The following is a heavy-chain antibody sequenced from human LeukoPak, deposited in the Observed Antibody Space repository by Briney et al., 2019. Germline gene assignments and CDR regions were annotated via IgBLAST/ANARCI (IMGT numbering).Heavy chain of an antibody. D-gene: IGHD4-11*01. CDR1: GFTFSSYT. CDR2: ISRSSSYI. Sequence: PGGSLRLSCAASGFTFSSYTMNWVRQAPGMGLEWVSSISRSSSYIYYAESMKGRFTISRDNAKNSLYLQMSSLRAEDTAVYYCARGGPHDYSDYCFDYWGQGILVTVSS. V-gene: IGHV3-21*01. J-gene: IGHJ4*02. CDR3: ARGGPHDYSDYCFDY.